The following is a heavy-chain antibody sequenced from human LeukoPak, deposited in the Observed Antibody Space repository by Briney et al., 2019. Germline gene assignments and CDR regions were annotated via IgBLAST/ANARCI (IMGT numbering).Heavy chain of an antibody. V-gene: IGHV3-11*04. CDR1: GFTFSDYY. CDR3: ARAHSGSYYYFDY. J-gene: IGHJ4*02. Sequence: KPGGSLRLSCAASGFTFSDYYMSWIRQAPGKGLEWVSYVSSSGSTIYYADSVKGRFTISRDNAKNSLYLQMNSLRAEDTAVYYCARAHSGSYYYFDYWGQGTLVTVSS. CDR2: VSSSGSTI. D-gene: IGHD1-26*01.